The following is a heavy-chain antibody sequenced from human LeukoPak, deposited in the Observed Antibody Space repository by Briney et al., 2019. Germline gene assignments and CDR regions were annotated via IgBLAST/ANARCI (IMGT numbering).Heavy chain of an antibody. D-gene: IGHD6-13*01. J-gene: IGHJ4*02. CDR1: GYTFTGYY. CDR3: AREGYSSSWNYFDY. V-gene: IGHV1-2*02. CDR2: INPNSGGT. Sequence: ASVKVSCKASGYTFTGYYMHWVRQAPGQGLEWMGWINPNSGGTNYAQKFQGRVTMTTDTSTSTAYMELRSLRSDDTAVYYCAREGYSSSWNYFDYWGQGALVTVSS.